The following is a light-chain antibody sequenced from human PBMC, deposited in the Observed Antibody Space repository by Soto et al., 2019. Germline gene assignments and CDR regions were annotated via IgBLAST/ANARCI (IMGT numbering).Light chain of an antibody. J-gene: IGKJ1*01. CDR1: QSISSSY. CDR2: GAS. V-gene: IGKV3-20*01. CDR3: QQYGISPRT. Sequence: EIVLTQSPGTLSLSPGERATLSCRASQSISSSYLAWYQQKPGQAPRLLIYGASTRATGIPDRFSGRGSGTDFSLTISRLEPEDFAVYYCQQYGISPRTFGQGTKVDIK.